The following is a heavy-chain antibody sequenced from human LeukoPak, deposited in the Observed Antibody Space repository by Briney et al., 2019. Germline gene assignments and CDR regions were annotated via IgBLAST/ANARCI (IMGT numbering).Heavy chain of an antibody. D-gene: IGHD6-19*01. CDR2: ISSSSSYT. V-gene: IGHV3-11*06. Sequence: GGSLTLSCAVSGFTLRDYYMSWIRQARPRGREGVSYISSSSSYTNYADPVERRFTISRDNAKHSLYMQMNSLRAEDTAEYYCARDLRSGWYSDYWGQGTLVTVSS. J-gene: IGHJ4*02. CDR3: ARDLRSGWYSDY. CDR1: GFTLRDYY.